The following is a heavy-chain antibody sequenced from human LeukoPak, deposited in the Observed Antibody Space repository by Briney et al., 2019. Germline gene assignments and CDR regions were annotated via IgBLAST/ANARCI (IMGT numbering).Heavy chain of an antibody. Sequence: GESLKISCKGSGYSFTSYWIGWVRQMPGKGLEWMGIIYPGDSDTRYSPSFQGQVTISADKSISTAYLQWSSLKASDTAMYYCARHTTYYGSGSYYYMDVWGKGTTVTISS. D-gene: IGHD3-10*01. V-gene: IGHV5-51*01. CDR2: IYPGDSDT. CDR3: ARHTTYYGSGSYYYMDV. CDR1: GYSFTSYW. J-gene: IGHJ6*03.